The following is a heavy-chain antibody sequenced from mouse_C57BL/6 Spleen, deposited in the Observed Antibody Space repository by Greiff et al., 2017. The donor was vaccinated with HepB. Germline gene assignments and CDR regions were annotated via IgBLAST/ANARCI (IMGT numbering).Heavy chain of an antibody. CDR2: INPNYGTT. CDR3: ARSRDLLHGRGFAY. J-gene: IGHJ3*01. CDR1: GYSFTDYN. Sequence: EVKLQESGPELVKPGASVKISCKASGYSFTDYNMNWVKQSNGKSLEWIGVINPNYGTTSYNQKFKGKATLTVDQSSSTAYMQLNSLTSEDSAVYYCARSRDLLHGRGFAYWGQGTLVTVSA. D-gene: IGHD1-1*01. V-gene: IGHV1-39*01.